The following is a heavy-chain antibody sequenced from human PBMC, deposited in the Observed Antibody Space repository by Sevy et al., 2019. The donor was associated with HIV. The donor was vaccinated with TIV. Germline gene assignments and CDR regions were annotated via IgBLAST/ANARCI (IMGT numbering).Heavy chain of an antibody. J-gene: IGHJ6*02. CDR1: GFTFSSYA. D-gene: IGHD3-3*01. V-gene: IGHV3-30-3*01. CDR3: ARDTRPYDLWSGYYSPYYGMDV. Sequence: GGSLRLSCAASGFTFSSYAMDWVRQAPGRGLEWVAVISYDGSNKYYADSVKGRFTISRDNSKNTLYLQMNSLRAEDTAVYYCARDTRPYDLWSGYYSPYYGMDVWGQWTTVTVSS. CDR2: ISYDGSNK.